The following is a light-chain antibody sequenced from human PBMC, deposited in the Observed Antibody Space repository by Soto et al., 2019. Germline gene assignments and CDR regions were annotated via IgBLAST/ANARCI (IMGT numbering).Light chain of an antibody. J-gene: IGLJ2*01. CDR2: EVS. Sequence: QSALTQPPSASGSPGQSVTISCTGTSSDVGGYKYVSWYQQNPGKAPQLMIYEVSKRPSAVPDRFSGSKSGNTASLTVSGLQAEDEADDYCSSYAGSTEVVFGGGTKLTVL. V-gene: IGLV2-8*01. CDR1: SSDVGGYKY. CDR3: SSYAGSTEVV.